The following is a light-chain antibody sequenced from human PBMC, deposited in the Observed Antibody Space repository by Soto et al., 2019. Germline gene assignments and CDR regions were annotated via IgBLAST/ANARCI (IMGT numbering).Light chain of an antibody. V-gene: IGLV2-14*01. CDR1: SGDVGGYNY. J-gene: IGLJ3*02. CDR3: SSFTSMSSLV. CDR2: EVS. Sequence: QSVLTQPASVSGSPGQSITISCTGTSGDVGGYNYVSWYQQHPGKVPKLMIYEVSNRPSGVSNRFSGSKSGNTASLTISGLQAEDEADYYCSSFTSMSSLVFGGGTKLTVL.